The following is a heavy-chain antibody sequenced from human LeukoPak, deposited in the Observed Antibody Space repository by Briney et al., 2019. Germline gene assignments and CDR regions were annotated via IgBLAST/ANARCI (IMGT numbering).Heavy chain of an antibody. J-gene: IGHJ3*02. CDR1: GYSFTSYW. V-gene: IGHV5-51*01. Sequence: GESLKISCKGSGYSFTSYWIGWVRQMPGKGLEWMGIIYPGDSDTRYSPSFQGQVTISADKSISTAYLQWSSLKASDTAMYYCARQPLSGSGVGAFDIWGQGTMVTVPS. CDR2: IYPGDSDT. D-gene: IGHD1-26*01. CDR3: ARQPLSGSGVGAFDI.